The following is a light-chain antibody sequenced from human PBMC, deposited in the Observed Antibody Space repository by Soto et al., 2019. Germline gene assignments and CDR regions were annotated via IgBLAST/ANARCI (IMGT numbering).Light chain of an antibody. CDR2: RND. CDR3: ASWDDSLSAVV. V-gene: IGLV1-47*01. J-gene: IGLJ2*01. Sequence: QSVLTQPPSASGTPGQRVTISCSGSSSNIGGNYVHWYQQLPGTAPKLLIYRNDQRPSGVPDRISGSKSGTSDSLAISGLRSEDEADYYCASWDDSLSAVVFGGGTKVTVL. CDR1: SSNIGGNY.